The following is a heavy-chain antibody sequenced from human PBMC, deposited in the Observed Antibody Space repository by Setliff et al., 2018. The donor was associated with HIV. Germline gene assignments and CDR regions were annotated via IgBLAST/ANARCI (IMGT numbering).Heavy chain of an antibody. CDR1: GGSISSHY. CDR3: AKGAGFYGDYTFDY. J-gene: IGHJ4*02. D-gene: IGHD4-17*01. Sequence: KSSETMSLTCTVSGGSISSHYWSWIRQSPGRELEWIGYIYSTGSTNYNPSLQSRVSISMDASKNKFSLKVTSVTSADTAVYYCAKGAGFYGDYTFDYWGQGNLVTVSS. CDR2: IYSTGST. V-gene: IGHV4-59*11.